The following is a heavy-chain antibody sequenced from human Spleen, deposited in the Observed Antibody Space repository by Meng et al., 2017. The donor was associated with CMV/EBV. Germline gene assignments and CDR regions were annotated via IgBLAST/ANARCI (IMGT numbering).Heavy chain of an antibody. CDR1: GFNFDNYG. D-gene: IGHD6-19*01. J-gene: IGHJ4*02. V-gene: IGHV3-20*04. CDR3: ASGSGPPDN. CDR2: INWNGGST. Sequence: GGSLRLSCAASGFNFDNYGMNWVRQAPGQGLEWVSGINWNGGSTSYADSVKGRFTISRDNAKNSLFLQMNSLRAEDTALYYCASGSGPPDNWGQGTLVTVSS.